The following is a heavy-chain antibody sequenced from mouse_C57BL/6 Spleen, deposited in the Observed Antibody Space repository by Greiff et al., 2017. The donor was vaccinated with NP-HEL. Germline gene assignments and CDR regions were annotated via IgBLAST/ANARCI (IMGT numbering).Heavy chain of an antibody. CDR1: GYTFTDYY. CDR2: INPNNGGT. CDR3: ARSDYDEAWFAY. J-gene: IGHJ3*01. Sequence: EVQLQQSGPELVKPGASVKISCKASGYTFTDYYMNWVKQSHGKSLEWIGDINPNNGGTSYNQKLKGKATLTVDKSSSTAYMELRSLTSEDSAVYYCARSDYDEAWFAYWGQGTLVTVAA. D-gene: IGHD2-4*01. V-gene: IGHV1-26*01.